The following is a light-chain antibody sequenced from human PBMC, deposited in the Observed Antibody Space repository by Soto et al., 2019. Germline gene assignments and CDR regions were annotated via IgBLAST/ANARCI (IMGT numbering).Light chain of an antibody. V-gene: IGLV2-11*01. Sequence: QSVLTQPRSVSGSPGQSVTISCTGTSSDVGGYKYVSWYQQYPGKAPKVMIYDVNKRLSGVPDRFSASKSGNTASLTISGLQAEDEAEYFCCSFAGSNTLVFGGGTQLTVL. CDR3: CSFAGSNTLV. CDR2: DVN. CDR1: SSDVGGYKY. J-gene: IGLJ3*02.